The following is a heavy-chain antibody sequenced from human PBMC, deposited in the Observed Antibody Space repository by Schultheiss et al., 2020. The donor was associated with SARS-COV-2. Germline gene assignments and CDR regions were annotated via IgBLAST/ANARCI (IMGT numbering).Heavy chain of an antibody. D-gene: IGHD3-10*01. CDR3: ARGGRYYYGSGSYGNWFDP. J-gene: IGHJ5*02. Sequence: GGSLRLSCAASGFTFSSYAMHWVRQAPGKGLEWVAVISYDGSNKYYADSVKGRFTISRDNSKNTLYLQMNSLRAEDTAVYYCARGGRYYYGSGSYGNWFDPWGQGTLVTVSS. CDR1: GFTFSSYA. CDR2: ISYDGSNK. V-gene: IGHV3-30*01.